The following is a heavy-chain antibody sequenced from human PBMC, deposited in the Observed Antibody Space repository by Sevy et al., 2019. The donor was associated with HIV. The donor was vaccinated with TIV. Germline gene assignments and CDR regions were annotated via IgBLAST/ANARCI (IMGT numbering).Heavy chain of an antibody. CDR2: ISGSGGTK. V-gene: IGHV3-23*01. Sequence: GGSLRLSCSTSRVSFTNPAMSWLRQAPGKGLEWVASISGSGGTKYYAGSVRGRFSISRDDSDDTVNLQMSSLGAEDTAVYYCAKNHYEVVSYFEHWGQGTLVTVSS. J-gene: IGHJ1*01. CDR1: RVSFTNPA. CDR3: AKNHYEVVSYFEH. D-gene: IGHD3-22*01.